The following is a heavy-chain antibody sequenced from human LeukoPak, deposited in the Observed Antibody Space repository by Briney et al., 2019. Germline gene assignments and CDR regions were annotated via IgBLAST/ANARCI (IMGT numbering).Heavy chain of an antibody. CDR2: ISSGSSAI. Sequence: GRSLRLFCEASGFTFTTYSMTWVRQAPGKGLECVSIISSGSSAIFSADALKGRFTISRDDAKNLLYLDMNSLRAEDTAVYYCARGHTAVTRHFDFWGQGTLVTVSS. CDR3: ARGHTAVTRHFDF. CDR1: GFTFTTYS. V-gene: IGHV3-21*01. D-gene: IGHD4-17*01. J-gene: IGHJ4*02.